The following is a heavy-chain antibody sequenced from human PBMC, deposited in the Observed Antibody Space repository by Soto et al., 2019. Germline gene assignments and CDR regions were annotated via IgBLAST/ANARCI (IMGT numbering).Heavy chain of an antibody. CDR1: GLSFSTYA. D-gene: IGHD1-26*01. V-gene: IGHV3-23*01. CDR2: ISGSGGST. J-gene: IGHJ4*02. CDR3: AKDQKWDSTHYFDF. Sequence: GSLRLSCAASGLSFSTYAMTWVRQAPGKGLEWVSGISGSGGSTYYAESVKGRFTISRDNSKNTLYLQMDTPSAEDTAIYYCAKDQKWDSTHYFDFWGQGTLVTVSS.